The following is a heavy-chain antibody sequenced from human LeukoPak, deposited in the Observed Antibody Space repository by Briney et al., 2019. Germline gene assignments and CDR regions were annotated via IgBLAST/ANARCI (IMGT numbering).Heavy chain of an antibody. D-gene: IGHD7-27*01. CDR3: ARGPPNWGYDY. J-gene: IGHJ4*02. V-gene: IGHV1-69*05. CDR2: IIPIFGTA. Sequence: SVKVSCKASGGTFSSYAISWVRQAPGQGLEWMGGIIPIFGTANYSQKFQDRVTMTRNTSISTAYMELSSLRSDDTAVYYCARGPPNWGYDYWGPGTLVTVSS. CDR1: GGTFSSYA.